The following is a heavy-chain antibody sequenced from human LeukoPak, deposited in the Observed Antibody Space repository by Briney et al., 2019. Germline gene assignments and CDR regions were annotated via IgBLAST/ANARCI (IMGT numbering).Heavy chain of an antibody. D-gene: IGHD6-6*01. J-gene: IGHJ5*02. CDR3: ARDVGSIAAS. Sequence: GASVKVSCKASGGTFSSYASSWVRQAPGQGLEWMGGIIPIFGTANYAQKFQGRVTITTDESTSTAYMELSSLRSEDTAVYYCARDVGSIAASWGQGTLVTVSS. CDR1: GGTFSSYA. V-gene: IGHV1-69*05. CDR2: IIPIFGTA.